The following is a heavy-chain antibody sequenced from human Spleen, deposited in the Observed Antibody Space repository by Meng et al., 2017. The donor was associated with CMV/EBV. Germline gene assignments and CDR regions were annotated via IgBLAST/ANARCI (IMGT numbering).Heavy chain of an antibody. V-gene: IGHV4-4*02. J-gene: IGHJ4*02. CDR3: ARIERRRILKYCGSDCSTTDY. CDR1: GGSISSSNL. Sequence: QVQLQESGPGSVKTSGTLSLTCAVSGGSISSSNLWTWVRQVPGKGLEWIGEIYHSGSTNYNPSLKSRVTISVDKFKYQFSLKLGSVTAADTAVYYCARIERRRILKYCGSDCSTTDYWGQGTLVTVSS. D-gene: IGHD2-21*02. CDR2: IYHSGST.